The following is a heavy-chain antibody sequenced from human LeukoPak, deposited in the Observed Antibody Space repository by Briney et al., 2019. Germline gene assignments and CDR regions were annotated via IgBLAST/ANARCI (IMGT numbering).Heavy chain of an antibody. CDR3: ARVRYGELDV. Sequence: GASVKVSCKASGGTFSSYAISWVRQAPGRGLEWMGGIIPIFGTANYAQKFQGRVTITTDESTSTAYMELSSLRSEDTAVYYCARVRYGELDVWGQGTTVTVSS. V-gene: IGHV1-69*05. D-gene: IGHD4-17*01. J-gene: IGHJ6*02. CDR1: GGTFSSYA. CDR2: IIPIFGTA.